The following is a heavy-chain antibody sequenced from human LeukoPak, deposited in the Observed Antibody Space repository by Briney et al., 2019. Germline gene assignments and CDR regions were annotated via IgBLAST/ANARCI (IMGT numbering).Heavy chain of an antibody. Sequence: SETLSLTYAVYGGSFSGYYWSWIRQPPGKGLEWIGEINHSGSTNYNPSLKSRVTISVDTSKNQFSLKLSSVTAADTAVYYCARDPGIWGGFDIWGQGTMVTVSS. V-gene: IGHV4-34*01. CDR2: INHSGST. CDR3: ARDPGIWGGFDI. D-gene: IGHD2-15*01. J-gene: IGHJ3*02. CDR1: GGSFSGYY.